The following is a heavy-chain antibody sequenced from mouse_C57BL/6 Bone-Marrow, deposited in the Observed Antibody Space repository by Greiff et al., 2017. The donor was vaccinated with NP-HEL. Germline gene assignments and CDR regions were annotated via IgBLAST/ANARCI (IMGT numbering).Heavy chain of an antibody. J-gene: IGHJ4*01. CDR2: IYPGDGDT. Sequence: VQLQQSGPELVKPGASVKISCKASGYAFSSSWMNWVKQRPGKGLEWIGRIYPGDGDTNYTGKFKGKATLTAAKSSSTAYMQLSSLTSEDSAVYVCARGGKGIDYGNYFYAMDYWGQGTSVTVSS. V-gene: IGHV1-82*01. CDR3: ARGGKGIDYGNYFYAMDY. D-gene: IGHD2-1*01. CDR1: GYAFSSSW.